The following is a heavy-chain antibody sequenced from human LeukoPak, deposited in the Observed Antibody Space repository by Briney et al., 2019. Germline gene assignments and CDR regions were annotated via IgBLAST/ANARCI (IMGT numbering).Heavy chain of an antibody. CDR1: GFTFSSYW. D-gene: IGHD4-17*01. CDR3: ASDRGDYVFDY. J-gene: IGHJ4*02. V-gene: IGHV3-20*04. Sequence: GGSLRLSCAASGFTFSSYWMHWVRQAPGKGLEWASGINWNGGSTGYADSVKGRFTISRDNAKNSLYLQMSSLRAEDTALYYCASDRGDYVFDYWGQGTLVTVSS. CDR2: INWNGGST.